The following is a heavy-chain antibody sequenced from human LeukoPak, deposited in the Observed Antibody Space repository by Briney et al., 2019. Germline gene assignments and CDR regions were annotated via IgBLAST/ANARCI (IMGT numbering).Heavy chain of an antibody. Sequence: PGGSLRLSCAASGFTFSSYAMSWVRQAPGKGLEWVSAISGSGGSTYYADSVKGRFTISRDNSKNTLYLQMNSLRAEDTAVYYCAKASGYDILTGYNDYWGQGTLVTVSS. CDR1: GFTFSSYA. V-gene: IGHV3-23*01. D-gene: IGHD3-9*01. CDR3: AKASGYDILTGYNDY. CDR2: ISGSGGST. J-gene: IGHJ4*02.